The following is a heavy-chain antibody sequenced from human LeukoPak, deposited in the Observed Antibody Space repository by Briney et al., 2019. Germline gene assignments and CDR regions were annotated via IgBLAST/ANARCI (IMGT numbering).Heavy chain of an antibody. Sequence: SETLSLTCTVSGYSISSGYYWGWIRQPPGKGLEWIGSIYHSGSTYYNPSLKSRVTISVDTSKNQFSLKLSSVTAADTAVYYCARDLGYCSSTSCYETAFDIWGQGTMVTVSS. CDR2: IYHSGST. CDR3: ARDLGYCSSTSCYETAFDI. J-gene: IGHJ3*02. CDR1: GYSISSGYY. D-gene: IGHD2-2*03. V-gene: IGHV4-38-2*02.